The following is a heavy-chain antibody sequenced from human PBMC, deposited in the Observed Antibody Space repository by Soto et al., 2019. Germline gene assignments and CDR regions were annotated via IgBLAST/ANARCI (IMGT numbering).Heavy chain of an antibody. V-gene: IGHV4-30-4*02. CDR3: ARGLGGYSYADAFDI. D-gene: IGHD5-18*01. J-gene: IGHJ3*02. CDR1: GGSISSGDYY. CDR2: IYYSGST. Sequence: PSDTLSLTCTVSGGSISSGDYYWGWIRQPPGRGLEWIGYIYYSGSTYYNPSLKSRVTISVDTSKNQFSLKLSSVTAADTAVYYCARGLGGYSYADAFDIWGQGTMVTGSS.